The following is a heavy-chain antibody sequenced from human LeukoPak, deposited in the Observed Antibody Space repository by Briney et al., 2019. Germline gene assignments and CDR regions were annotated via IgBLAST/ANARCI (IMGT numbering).Heavy chain of an antibody. D-gene: IGHD1-1*01. Sequence: GGSLRLSCAASGFTFNTCSMNWVRQPAGKGVEGVSSITRSSAYIYYADSVRGRFTISRDNAKNSLYLQMNSLGADDTAVYYCARDDVAPTRRGMDVWGQGTMVTVSS. CDR2: ITRSSAYI. CDR3: ARDDVAPTRRGMDV. J-gene: IGHJ6*02. CDR1: GFTFNTCS. V-gene: IGHV3-21*01.